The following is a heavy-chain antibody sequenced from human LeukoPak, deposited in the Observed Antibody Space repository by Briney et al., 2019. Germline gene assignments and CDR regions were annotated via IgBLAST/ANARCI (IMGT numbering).Heavy chain of an antibody. CDR3: ARAEQKINWNDQTYAFDI. Sequence: GGSLRLSCAASGFTFSSYWMSWVRQSPGKGLEWVANIKQDGSEKYYVDSVRGRFTISRDNAKNSLYLQMNSLRAEDTAVYYCARAEQKINWNDQTYAFDIWGQGTMVTVSS. V-gene: IGHV3-7*01. CDR2: IKQDGSEK. D-gene: IGHD1-20*01. J-gene: IGHJ3*02. CDR1: GFTFSSYW.